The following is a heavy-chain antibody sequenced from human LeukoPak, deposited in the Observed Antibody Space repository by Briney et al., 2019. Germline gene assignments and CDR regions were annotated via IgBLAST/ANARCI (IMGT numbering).Heavy chain of an antibody. J-gene: IGHJ6*02. CDR3: ASLPGYYYYGMDV. CDR2: IYSGGST. CDR1: GFTVSSNY. V-gene: IGHV3-53*01. Sequence: PGGSLRLSCAASGFTVSSNYMSWVRQAPGKGLEWVSVIYSGGSTYYADSVKGRFTISRDNSKNTLYLQMNSLRAEDTAVYYCASLPGYYYYGMDVWGQGTTVTVSS.